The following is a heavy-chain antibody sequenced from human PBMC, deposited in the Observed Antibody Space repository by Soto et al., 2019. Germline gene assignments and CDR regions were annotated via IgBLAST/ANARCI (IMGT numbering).Heavy chain of an antibody. Sequence: SETLSLTCSVSGDSLGRSHWTWIRQPPGKGLEWIGHISASGSTDYNPSLKSRISISKDRSKSLFSLKVRSVTAADTAVYYCARDWGYYGEPEYFYGMDVWGQGITVT. CDR2: ISASGST. CDR3: ARDWGYYGEPEYFYGMDV. J-gene: IGHJ6*02. CDR1: GDSLGRSH. V-gene: IGHV4-59*01. D-gene: IGHD3-10*01.